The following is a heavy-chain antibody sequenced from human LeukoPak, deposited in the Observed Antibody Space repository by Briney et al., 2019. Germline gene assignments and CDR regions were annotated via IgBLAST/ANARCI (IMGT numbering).Heavy chain of an antibody. CDR2: ISSSSSYS. J-gene: IGHJ5*02. V-gene: IGHV3-21*01. Sequence: PGGSRRLSCDVSGFRLSLYGIMWVRQAPGRGLEWVSYISSSSSYSHYADSVKGRFTISRDNARNSLYLQMDSLRDDDTAVYYCAREGTEYGPGYKLKWFDVWGQGILVTVSS. CDR3: AREGTEYGPGYKLKWFDV. D-gene: IGHD5-12*01. CDR1: GFRLSLYG.